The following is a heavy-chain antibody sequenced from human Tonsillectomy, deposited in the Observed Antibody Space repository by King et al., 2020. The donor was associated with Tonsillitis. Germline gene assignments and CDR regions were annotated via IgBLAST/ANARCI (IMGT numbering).Heavy chain of an antibody. CDR2: IYHSGST. Sequence: VQLQESGPGLVKPSGTLSLTCAVSGDSISSSKWWSWVRQPPGKGLEWIGEIYHSGSTTYNPSPKSRITMSVDKSNNHFSLKLSSVTAADTAVYYCATVRYYGDLKVFDVWGQGTMVTVSS. V-gene: IGHV4-4*02. CDR1: GDSISSSKW. CDR3: ATVRYYGDLKVFDV. J-gene: IGHJ3*01. D-gene: IGHD4-17*01.